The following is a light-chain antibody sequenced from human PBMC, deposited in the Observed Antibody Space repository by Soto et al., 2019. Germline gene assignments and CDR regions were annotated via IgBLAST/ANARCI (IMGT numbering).Light chain of an antibody. V-gene: IGKV3-11*01. CDR2: DAS. J-gene: IGKJ4*01. Sequence: EIVLTQSPATLSLSPGERATLSCRASQSVGSYLAWYQQKPGQAPSLLIYDASNRATGIPARFSGSGSGTDFTLSISSLEPEDFAVYYCQQRSHWPPLTFGGVTKVEIK. CDR3: QQRSHWPPLT. CDR1: QSVGSY.